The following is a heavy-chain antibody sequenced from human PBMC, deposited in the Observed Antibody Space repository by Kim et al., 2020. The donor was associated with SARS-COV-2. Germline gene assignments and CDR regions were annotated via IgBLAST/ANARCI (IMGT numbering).Heavy chain of an antibody. D-gene: IGHD3-9*01. Sequence: GGSLRLSCAASGFTFSDYYMSWIRQAPGKGLEWVSYISSSGSTIYYADSVKGRFTISRDNAKNSLYLQMNSLRAEDTAVYYCARALVGEPSRALRYFDWLLHPAPMIDYWGQGTLVTVSS. J-gene: IGHJ4*02. V-gene: IGHV3-11*01. CDR2: ISSSGSTI. CDR1: GFTFSDYY. CDR3: ARALVGEPSRALRYFDWLLHPAPMIDY.